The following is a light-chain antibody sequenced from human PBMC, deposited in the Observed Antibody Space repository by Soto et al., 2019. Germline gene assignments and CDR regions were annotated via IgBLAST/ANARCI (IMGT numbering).Light chain of an antibody. V-gene: IGLV2-14*01. CDR1: SSDVGGYNY. Sequence: QSVLTQPASVSGSPGQSITLSCTGTSSDVGGYNYVSWYQQHPGKAPKLMIYDVSNRPSGVSNRFSGSKSGNTASLTISGLQAEDEADYYCSSYTSSSTLEVFGTGTKVTVL. J-gene: IGLJ1*01. CDR2: DVS. CDR3: SSYTSSSTLEV.